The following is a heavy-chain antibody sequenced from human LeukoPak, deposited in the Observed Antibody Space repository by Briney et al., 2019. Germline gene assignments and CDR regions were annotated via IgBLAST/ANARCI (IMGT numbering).Heavy chain of an antibody. V-gene: IGHV1-2*02. CDR3: ARDLGIAAYYFDY. D-gene: IGHD6-13*01. J-gene: IGHJ4*02. CDR2: INPNSGGT. Sequence: ASVKVSCKASGYTFTGYYMHWVRQAPGQGLERMGWINPNSGGTNYAQKFQGRVTMTRDTSISTAYMELSRLRSDDTAVYYCARDLGIAAYYFDYWGQGTLVTVSS. CDR1: GYTFTGYY.